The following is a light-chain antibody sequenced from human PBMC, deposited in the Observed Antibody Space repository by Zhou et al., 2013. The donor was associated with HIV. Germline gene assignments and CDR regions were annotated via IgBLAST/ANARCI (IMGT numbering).Light chain of an antibody. CDR2: GAS. CDR3: QQYSKSPLT. CDR1: QTVSSGY. V-gene: IGKV3-20*01. J-gene: IGKJ5*01. Sequence: EILLTQSPGTLSLSPGQRATLSCTASQTVSSGYLAWYQHKPGQGPKVLIFGASTRANGIPGRFSGSGSGTEFTLTIAGLQSEDVAVYYCQQYSKSPLTFGQGTRLDIK.